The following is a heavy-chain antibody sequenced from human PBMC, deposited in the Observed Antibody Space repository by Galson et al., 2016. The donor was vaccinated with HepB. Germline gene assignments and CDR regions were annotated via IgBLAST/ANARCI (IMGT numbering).Heavy chain of an antibody. V-gene: IGHV1-18*01. D-gene: IGHD3-22*01. CDR1: GYTFTMYG. CDR2: ISAYNGNT. Sequence: SVKVSCKASGYTFTMYGISWVRQAPGQGLEWMGWISAYNGNTNYAQKLQGRVTMTTDTSTSTAYMERRSLRSDDTAVYYCARDPNDYDDRGTLYYWGQGTLLTVSS. J-gene: IGHJ4*02. CDR3: ARDPNDYDDRGTLYY.